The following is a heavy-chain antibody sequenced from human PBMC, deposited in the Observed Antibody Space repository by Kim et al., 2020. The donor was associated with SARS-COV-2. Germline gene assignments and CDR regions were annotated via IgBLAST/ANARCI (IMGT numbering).Heavy chain of an antibody. Sequence: GGSLRLSCAASGFTFSSYAMSWVRQAPGKGLEWVSAISGSGGSTYYADSVKGRFTISRDNSKNTLYLQMNSLRAEDTAVYYCAKSRAEYHYYYGMDVWGQGTTVTVSS. CDR2: ISGSGGST. J-gene: IGHJ6*02. CDR1: GFTFSSYA. V-gene: IGHV3-23*01. CDR3: AKSRAEYHYYYGMDV.